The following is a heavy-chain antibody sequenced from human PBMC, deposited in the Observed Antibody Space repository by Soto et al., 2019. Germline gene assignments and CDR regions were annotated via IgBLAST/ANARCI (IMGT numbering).Heavy chain of an antibody. CDR1: GFTFSSYG. Sequence: GGSLRLSCAASGFTFSSYGMHWVRQAPCKGLEGVAVISYVGSNKYYADSVKGRFTISIDNSKNTLYLQMNSLRAEDTAVHYCVKDTIRFLEWLSRYYMDVWGKGTTVTVSS. CDR3: VKDTIRFLEWLSRYYMDV. V-gene: IGHV3-30*18. D-gene: IGHD3-3*01. CDR2: ISYVGSNK. J-gene: IGHJ6*03.